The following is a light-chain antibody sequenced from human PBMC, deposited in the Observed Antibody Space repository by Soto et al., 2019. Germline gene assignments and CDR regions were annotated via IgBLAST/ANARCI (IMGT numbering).Light chain of an antibody. V-gene: IGKV1-27*01. CDR2: AAS. CDR1: QGISSD. Sequence: DIQMTQSPSSLSASIGDRVTITCRASQGISSDLAWYQQRPGKVPKFLIYAASTLQSGVPSRFSGSGSGTDFTLTIISLQPEDVASYYCQQYNSVPLTFGGGTKVDIK. J-gene: IGKJ4*01. CDR3: QQYNSVPLT.